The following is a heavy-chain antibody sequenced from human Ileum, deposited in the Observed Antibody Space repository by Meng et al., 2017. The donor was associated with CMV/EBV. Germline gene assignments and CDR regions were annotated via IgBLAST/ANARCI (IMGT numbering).Heavy chain of an antibody. D-gene: IGHD3-22*01. CDR3: ARPQLIYYDNSNYYYFDY. J-gene: IGHJ4*02. CDR1: GFTFSSSW. V-gene: IGHV3-7*01. CDR2: IKQDGSEK. Sequence: GESLKISCAVSGFTFSSSWMSWVRQAPGKGLEWVANIKQDGSEKYYVDSVTGRFTISRDNAKNSLYLQMNSLRDEDTAVYYCARPQLIYYDNSNYYYFDYWGQGTLVTVSS.